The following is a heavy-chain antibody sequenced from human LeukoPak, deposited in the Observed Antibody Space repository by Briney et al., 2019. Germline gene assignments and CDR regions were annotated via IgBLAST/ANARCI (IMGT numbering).Heavy chain of an antibody. V-gene: IGHV1-46*01. D-gene: IGHD7-27*01. J-gene: IGHJ6*03. Sequence: ASVKVSCKASGYTFTSYYMHWVRQAPGQGLECMGIINPSGGSTSYAQKFQGRVTMTRDTSTSTVYMELSSLRAEDTALYYCAKGIRQLGNYYYYMDVWGKGTTVTVSS. CDR2: INPSGGST. CDR3: AKGIRQLGNYYYYMDV. CDR1: GYTFTSYY.